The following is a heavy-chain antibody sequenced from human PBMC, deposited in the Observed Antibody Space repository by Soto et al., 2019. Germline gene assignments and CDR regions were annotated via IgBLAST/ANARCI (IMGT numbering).Heavy chain of an antibody. CDR1: GFTFSSYF. V-gene: IGHV3-30*18. CDR2: ISYDGSNK. D-gene: IGHD6-19*01. Sequence: GGSLXLSCAASGFTFSSYFMHWVRQAPGKGLEWVAVISYDGSNKYYADSVKGRFTISRDNSKNTLYLQMNSLRAEDTAVYYCAKDPYPYSSGWYYLLDYWGQGTLVTVSS. J-gene: IGHJ4*02. CDR3: AKDPYPYSSGWYYLLDY.